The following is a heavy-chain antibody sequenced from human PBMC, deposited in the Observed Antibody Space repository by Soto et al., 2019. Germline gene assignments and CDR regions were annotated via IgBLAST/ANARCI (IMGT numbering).Heavy chain of an antibody. V-gene: IGHV3-30-3*01. D-gene: IGHD3-10*01. CDR3: ARNTDHRLVRGWLDP. CDR2: ISHDGSHE. CDR1: GLTFRTSA. Sequence: HPWGSLRLSCAASGLTFRTSAMHWVRQAPGKGLEWVAMISHDGSHEYYGDSVKGRFSVSRDNSHNILHLQMNSLRIEDTAVYFCARNTDHRLVRGWLDPWGQGTLVTVSS. J-gene: IGHJ5*02.